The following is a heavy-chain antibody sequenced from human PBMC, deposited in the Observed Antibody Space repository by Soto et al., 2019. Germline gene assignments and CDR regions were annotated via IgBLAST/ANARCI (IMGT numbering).Heavy chain of an antibody. J-gene: IGHJ4*02. CDR1: GFTFSSYG. V-gene: IGHV3-30*18. CDR3: AKDGRSSGLDY. D-gene: IGHD3-22*01. Sequence: GSLRLSCAASGFTFSSYGMHWVRQAPGKGLEWVAVISYDGSNKYYADSVKGRFTISRDNSKNTLYLQMNSLRAEDTAVYYCAKDGRSSGLDYWGQGTLVTVSS. CDR2: ISYDGSNK.